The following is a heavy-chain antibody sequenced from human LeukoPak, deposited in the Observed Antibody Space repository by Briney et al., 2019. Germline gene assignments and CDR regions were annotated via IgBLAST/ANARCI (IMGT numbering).Heavy chain of an antibody. Sequence: GGSLRLSCAASGFTFSSYGMHWVRQAPGKGLEWVAVISYDGSNKYYADSVKGRFTISRDNSKNTLYLQMNSLRAEDTAVYYCAKGGGRLYDLWSGCILDYWGQGTLVTVSS. V-gene: IGHV3-30*18. CDR1: GFTFSSYG. J-gene: IGHJ4*02. D-gene: IGHD3-3*01. CDR3: AKGGGRLYDLWSGCILDY. CDR2: ISYDGSNK.